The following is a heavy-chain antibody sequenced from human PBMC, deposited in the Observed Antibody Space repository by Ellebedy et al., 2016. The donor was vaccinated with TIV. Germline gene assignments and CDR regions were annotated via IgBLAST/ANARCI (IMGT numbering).Heavy chain of an antibody. V-gene: IGHV4-38-2*02. CDR2: FYHSGST. CDR3: ASYSNSWGVFHY. J-gene: IGHJ4*02. Sequence: MPGGSLRLSCTASGYSISSGNYWGWIRQPPGKGLKWIGSFYHSGSTSYNPSLKSRVTISVDTSMNQFSLRLSSVTAADTAVYYCASYSNSWGVFHYWGQGTLVTVSS. D-gene: IGHD6-6*01. CDR1: GYSISSGNY.